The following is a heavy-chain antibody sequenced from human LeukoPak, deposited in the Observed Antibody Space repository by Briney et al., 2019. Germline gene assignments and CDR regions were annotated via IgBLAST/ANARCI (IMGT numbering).Heavy chain of an antibody. Sequence: SVKVSCKASGGTFSSYAISWVRQAPGQGLEWMGRIIPILGIANYAQKFQGGVTITADKSTSTAYMELSSLRSEDTAVYYCARAPGQQWLVIDYWGQGTLVTVSS. D-gene: IGHD6-19*01. CDR3: ARAPGQQWLVIDY. V-gene: IGHV1-69*04. CDR1: GGTFSSYA. J-gene: IGHJ4*02. CDR2: IIPILGIA.